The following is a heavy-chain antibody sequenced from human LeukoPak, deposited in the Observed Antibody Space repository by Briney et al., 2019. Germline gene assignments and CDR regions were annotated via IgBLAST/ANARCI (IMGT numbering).Heavy chain of an antibody. CDR1: GFTFSDYY. Sequence: GGSLRLSCAASGFTFSDYYMSWVRQAPGKGLEWVSYISSSGSTIYYADSVKGRFNISSENAKNSLYLQMNSLRAEDTAVYYCERIKRRLRYFDWLFLFDYWGQGTLVTVSS. D-gene: IGHD3-9*01. V-gene: IGHV3-11*01. CDR2: ISSSGSTI. CDR3: ERIKRRLRYFDWLFLFDY. J-gene: IGHJ4*02.